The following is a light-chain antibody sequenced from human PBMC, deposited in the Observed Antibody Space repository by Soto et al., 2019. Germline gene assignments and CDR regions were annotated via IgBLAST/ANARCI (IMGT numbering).Light chain of an antibody. CDR1: SSNIGSHY. Sequence: QSVLTQPPSASGTPGQSRTISCAGSSSNIGSHYVYWYQHLPGTAPKLLIFRDGQRPSGVPDRFFGSKSGTSASLAISGLRSEDEAHYYCAVWDASLTGWVFGGGTKLTVL. V-gene: IGLV1-47*01. CDR3: AVWDASLTGWV. CDR2: RDG. J-gene: IGLJ3*02.